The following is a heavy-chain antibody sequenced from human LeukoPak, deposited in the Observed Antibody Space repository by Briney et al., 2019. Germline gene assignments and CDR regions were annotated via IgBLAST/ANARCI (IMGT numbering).Heavy chain of an antibody. CDR2: IYHSGST. V-gene: IGHV4-4*02. Sequence: SGTLSLTCAVSGGSISSSNWWSWVRQPPGKGLEWIGEIYHSGSTNYNPSLKSRVTISVDKSKNQFSLKLSSVTAADTAVYYCASSALVVPAAIAWFDPWGQGTLVTVSS. J-gene: IGHJ5*02. CDR3: ASSALVVPAAIAWFDP. D-gene: IGHD2-2*02. CDR1: GGSISSSNW.